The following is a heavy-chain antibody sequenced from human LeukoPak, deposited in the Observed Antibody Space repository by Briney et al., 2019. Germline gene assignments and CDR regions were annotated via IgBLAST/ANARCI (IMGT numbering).Heavy chain of an antibody. CDR2: MNPNSGNT. D-gene: IGHD5-24*01. J-gene: IGHJ6*03. CDR1: GYTFTGYY. V-gene: IGHV1-8*02. Sequence: ASVKVSCKASGYTFTGYYMHWVRQAPGQGLEWMGWMNPNSGNTGYAQKFQGRVTMTRNTSISTAYMELSSLRSEDTAVFYCAKSRDGWDYYYYYYMDVWGKGTTVTISS. CDR3: AKSRDGWDYYYYYYMDV.